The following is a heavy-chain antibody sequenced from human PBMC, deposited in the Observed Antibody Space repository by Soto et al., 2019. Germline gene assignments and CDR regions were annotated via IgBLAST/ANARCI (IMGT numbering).Heavy chain of an antibody. Sequence: PGGSLRLSCAASGFTFSSYWMSWVRQAPGKGLEWVANIKQDGSEKYYVDSVKGRFTISRDNAKNSLYLQMNSLRAEDTAVYYCARDGVAPDYGDYYFDYWGQGTLVTVSS. D-gene: IGHD4-17*01. CDR3: ARDGVAPDYGDYYFDY. J-gene: IGHJ4*02. V-gene: IGHV3-7*01. CDR1: GFTFSSYW. CDR2: IKQDGSEK.